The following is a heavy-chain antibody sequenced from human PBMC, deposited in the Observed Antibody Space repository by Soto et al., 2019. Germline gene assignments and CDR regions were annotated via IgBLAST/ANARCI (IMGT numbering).Heavy chain of an antibody. CDR1: GGSISGGDYY. CDR2: IYYSGRT. D-gene: IGHD6-6*01. J-gene: IGHJ5*02. Sequence: SETLSLTCTVSGGSISGGDYYWSWIRQPPGKGLEWIGYIYYSGRTSYNPSLKSRLAISVDTSKNQFSLKLSSVTVADTAVYYCARDSVGQQLVRWVGPWGQGTLVTVSS. CDR3: ARDSVGQQLVRWVGP. V-gene: IGHV4-30-4*01.